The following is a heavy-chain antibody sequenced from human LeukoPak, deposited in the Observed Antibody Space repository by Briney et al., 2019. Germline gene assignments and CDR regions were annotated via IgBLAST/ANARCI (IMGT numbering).Heavy chain of an antibody. J-gene: IGHJ4*02. V-gene: IGHV3-30*18. CDR2: ISYEGSNK. Sequence: GRSLRLSCTASGFTFSSYGMHWVRQAPGKGLEWVAVISYEGSNKYYADSVKGRFTISRDNSRNTMYLQMNSLRVEDAAVYYCAKAPVTSCRGAFCYPFDSWGQGTLVTVSS. CDR1: GFTFSSYG. CDR3: AKAPVTSCRGAFCYPFDS. D-gene: IGHD2-15*01.